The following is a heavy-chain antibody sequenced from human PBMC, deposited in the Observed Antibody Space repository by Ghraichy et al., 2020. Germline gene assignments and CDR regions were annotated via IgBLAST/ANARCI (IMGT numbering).Heavy chain of an antibody. CDR2: INPGGGA. J-gene: IGHJ4*02. V-gene: IGHV4-34*01. D-gene: IGHD6-19*01. CDR1: NVSFSGFY. Sequence: SETLSLTCTVYNVSFSGFYYNWIRQPPGKGLEWIGEINPGGGANYNPSLKSRVSISGDTSKSQFSLRLGSVTAADTAVYYCAITHGGWYMGYEFWGQGTLVTVSS. CDR3: AITHGGWYMGYEF.